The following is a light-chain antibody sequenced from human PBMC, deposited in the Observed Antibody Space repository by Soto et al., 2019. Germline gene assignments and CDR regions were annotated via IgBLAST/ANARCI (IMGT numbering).Light chain of an antibody. CDR3: QQASRFPYT. V-gene: IGKV1-8*01. CDR1: QGISSY. J-gene: IGKJ2*01. CDR2: AAS. Sequence: AIRMTQSPSSLSASTGDRVTITCRASQGISSYLAWYQQKPGKAPKLLIYAASTLQSGVPSRFSGSGSGTDFTLTISCLQSEDFATYYCQQASRFPYTFGQGTKVEIK.